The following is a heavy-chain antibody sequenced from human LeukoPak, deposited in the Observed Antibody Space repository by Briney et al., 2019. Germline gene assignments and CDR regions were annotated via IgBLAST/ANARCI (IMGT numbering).Heavy chain of an antibody. Sequence: SETLSLTCTVSGDSISTSKSYWGWIRQPPLKGLEWIGSIYYSGTTYYNPSLKSRVTISVDTSKNQFSLKLSSVTAADTALYYCAKHYMGSSYNHGLDCWGQGTLVTVSS. CDR3: AKHYMGSSYNHGLDC. V-gene: IGHV4-39*01. D-gene: IGHD3-10*01. J-gene: IGHJ4*02. CDR1: GDSISTSKSY. CDR2: IYYSGTT.